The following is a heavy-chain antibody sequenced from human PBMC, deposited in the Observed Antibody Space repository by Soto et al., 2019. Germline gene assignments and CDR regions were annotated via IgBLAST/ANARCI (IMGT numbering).Heavy chain of an antibody. CDR1: GCSISSYY. Sequence: PSETLSLTCTFSGCSISSYYWSWIRQPPGKGLEWIGYIYYSGSTNYNPSLKSRVTISVDTSKNQFSLKLSSVTAADTAVYYCARGSYYYGSGSPGYYYGMDVWGQGTTVTVSS. CDR2: IYYSGST. D-gene: IGHD3-10*01. CDR3: ARGSYYYGSGSPGYYYGMDV. V-gene: IGHV4-59*12. J-gene: IGHJ6*02.